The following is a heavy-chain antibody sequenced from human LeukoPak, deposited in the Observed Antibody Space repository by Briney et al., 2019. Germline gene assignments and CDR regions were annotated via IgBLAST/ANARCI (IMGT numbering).Heavy chain of an antibody. CDR2: IYYSGST. D-gene: IGHD3-9*01. CDR3: ARHRQYDILTGYWAISSKNWFDP. V-gene: IGHV4-39*01. CDR1: GGSISSSSYY. J-gene: IGHJ5*02. Sequence: SETLSLTCTVSGGSISSSSYYWGWIRQPPGKGLGWIGSIYYSGSTYYNPSLKSRVTISVDTSKNQFSLKLSSVTAADTAVYYCARHRQYDILTGYWAISSKNWFDPWGQGTLVTVSS.